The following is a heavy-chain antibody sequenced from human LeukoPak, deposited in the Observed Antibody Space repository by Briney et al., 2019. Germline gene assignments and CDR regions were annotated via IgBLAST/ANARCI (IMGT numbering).Heavy chain of an antibody. Sequence: ASVKVSCKTSGYSFISYGIAWVRQAPGQGLEWMGWTSSYIGNTNYAQKFQDRITMTTDTSTSTVYMELRSLRSDDTAVYYCARVNDEWGLWSGSSDFDYWGQGTLVSVSS. CDR2: TSSYIGNT. J-gene: IGHJ4*02. D-gene: IGHD3-3*01. CDR3: ARVNDEWGLWSGSSDFDY. CDR1: GYSFISYG. V-gene: IGHV1-18*01.